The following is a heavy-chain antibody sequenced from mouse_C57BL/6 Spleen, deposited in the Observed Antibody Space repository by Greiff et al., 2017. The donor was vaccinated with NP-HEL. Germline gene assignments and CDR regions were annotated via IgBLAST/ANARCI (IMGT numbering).Heavy chain of an antibody. CDR2: ISSGGSYT. Sequence: EVNVVESGGDLVKPGGSLKLSCAASGFTFSSYGMSWVRQTPDKRLEWVATISSGGSYTYYPDSVKGRFTISRDNAKNTLYLQMSSLKSEDTAMYYCASRGGLCLGYYAMDYWGQGTSVTVSS. V-gene: IGHV5-6*02. CDR1: GFTFSSYG. CDR3: ASRGGLCLGYYAMDY. D-gene: IGHD3-3*01. J-gene: IGHJ4*01.